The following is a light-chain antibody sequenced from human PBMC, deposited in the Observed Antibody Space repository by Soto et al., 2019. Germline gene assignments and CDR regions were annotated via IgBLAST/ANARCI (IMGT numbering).Light chain of an antibody. CDR1: SSNIGAGYD. CDR3: QSYDSSLSGYV. CDR2: GNS. V-gene: IGLV1-40*01. Sequence: QSVLTQPPSVSGAPGQRVTISCTGSSSNIGAGYDVHWYQQLPGTAPKLLIYGNSNRPSGVPDRFSGSKSGTSASLAITGLQAEEEADYECQSYDSSLSGYVFGTGTKVTVL. J-gene: IGLJ1*01.